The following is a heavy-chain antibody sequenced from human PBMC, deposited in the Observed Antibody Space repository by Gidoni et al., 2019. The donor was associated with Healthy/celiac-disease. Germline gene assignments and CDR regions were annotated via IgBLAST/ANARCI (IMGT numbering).Heavy chain of an antibody. J-gene: IGHJ4*02. CDR3: ARETTGVHDY. CDR1: GGSISSGGYS. CDR2: IYHSGST. D-gene: IGHD7-27*01. Sequence: QLQLQESGPGLVKPSQTLSLTCAVSGGSISSGGYSWSWIRQPPGKGLEWSGYIYHSGSTYYNPSTKSRVTISVDRSKNQFSLKLSSVTAADTAVYYCARETTGVHDYWGQGTLVTVSS. V-gene: IGHV4-30-2*01.